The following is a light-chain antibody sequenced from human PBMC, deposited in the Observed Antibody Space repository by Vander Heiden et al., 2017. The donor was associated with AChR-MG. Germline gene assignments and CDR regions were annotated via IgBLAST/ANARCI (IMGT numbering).Light chain of an antibody. J-gene: IGKJ1*01. CDR3: QQYYVTPPT. V-gene: IGKV1-NL1*01. CDR2: ATS. CDR1: QDIRNA. Sequence: DIHMTPSPSSLSASVGDRVTLTCRASQDIRNALAWYQQKPGKAPALLLYATSRLQSGVPSRFSGGGSGTDFTLTISSLQPEDFATYVCQQYYVTPPTFGQGTKLEIK.